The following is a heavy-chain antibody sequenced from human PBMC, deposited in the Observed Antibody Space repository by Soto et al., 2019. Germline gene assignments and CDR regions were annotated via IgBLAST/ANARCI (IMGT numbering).Heavy chain of an antibody. J-gene: IGHJ4*02. CDR1: GFTFSSYA. CDR2: ISYDGSNK. V-gene: IGHV3-30-3*01. CDR3: ARDYGGRASPIDY. D-gene: IGHD2-15*01. Sequence: QVQLVESGGGVVQPGRSLRLSCAASGFTFSSYAMHWVRQAPGKGLEWMAVISYDGSNKYYADSVKGRFTISRDNSKNTLYLQMNSLRAEDTAVYYCARDYGGRASPIDYWGQGTLVTVSS.